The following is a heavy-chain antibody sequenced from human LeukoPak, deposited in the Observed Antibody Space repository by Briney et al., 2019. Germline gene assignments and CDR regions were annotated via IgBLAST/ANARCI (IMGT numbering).Heavy chain of an antibody. CDR3: ARHCRTGYCTNGVCYRDWFDP. CDR1: GDSVSRSDSY. Sequence: TSETLSLTCSVSGDSVSRSDSYWDWIRQPPGKGLEWIGTIYYSGSTYYNPSLKSRVTISVDTSKNQFSLKLSSVTAADTAVYYCARHCRTGYCTNGVCYRDWFDPWGQGTLVTVSS. V-gene: IGHV4-39*01. J-gene: IGHJ5*02. D-gene: IGHD2-8*01. CDR2: IYYSGST.